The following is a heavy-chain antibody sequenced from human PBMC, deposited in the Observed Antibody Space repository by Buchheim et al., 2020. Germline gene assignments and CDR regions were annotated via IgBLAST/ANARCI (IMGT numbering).Heavy chain of an antibody. V-gene: IGHV3-7*01. CDR1: GFTFSSYW. Sequence: EVQLVESGGGLVQPGGSLRLSCAASGFTFSSYWMSWVRQAPGKGLEWVANINEDGSEKYYVDSVKGRITISRDNAKNSLYLQMNSLRAEDTAVYYCAKPIRVYSSSGDFQHWGQGTL. D-gene: IGHD6-6*01. CDR2: INEDGSEK. CDR3: AKPIRVYSSSGDFQH. J-gene: IGHJ1*01.